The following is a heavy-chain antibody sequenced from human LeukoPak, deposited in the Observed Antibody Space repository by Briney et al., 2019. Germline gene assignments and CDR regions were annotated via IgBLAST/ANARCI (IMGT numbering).Heavy chain of an antibody. V-gene: IGHV3-30-3*01. J-gene: IGHJ4*02. CDR1: GFTFSSYA. Sequence: GGSLRLSCAASGFTFSSYAMHWVRQAPGKGLEWVAVISYDGSNKYYADSVKGRFTISRDDSKNTLYLQMNSLRAEDTAVYYCARGPEIVVVPAAPRIAAAFTPADYWGQGTLVTVSS. CDR3: ARGPEIVVVPAAPRIAAAFTPADY. CDR2: ISYDGSNK. D-gene: IGHD2-2*01.